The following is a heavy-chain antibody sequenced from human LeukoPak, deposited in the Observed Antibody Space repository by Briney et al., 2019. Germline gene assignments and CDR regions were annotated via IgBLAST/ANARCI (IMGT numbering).Heavy chain of an antibody. V-gene: IGHV4-34*01. Sequence: SETLSLTCAVYGGSFSGYYWSWIRQPPGKGLEWIGEINHSGSTNYNPSLKSRVTISVDTSKHQFSLKLSSVTAADTAVYYCARDISYPKGFDPWGQGTLVTVSS. CDR3: ARDISYPKGFDP. J-gene: IGHJ5*02. CDR1: GGSFSGYY. D-gene: IGHD3-3*02. CDR2: INHSGST.